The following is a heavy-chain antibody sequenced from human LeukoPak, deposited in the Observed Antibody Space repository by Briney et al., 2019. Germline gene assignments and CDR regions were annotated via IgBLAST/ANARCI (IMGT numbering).Heavy chain of an antibody. J-gene: IGHJ6*02. V-gene: IGHV3-74*01. CDR2: IKSDGSST. CDR3: ATGQGHGMDV. Sequence: GGSLRLSCAASGFTFSSYWMHWVRHAPGKGLVWVSRIKSDGSSTSYADSVKGRFTISRDNAKNTLYLQMNGLRAEDTAVYYCATGQGHGMDVWGQGTTVTVSS. CDR1: GFTFSSYW. D-gene: IGHD1-14*01.